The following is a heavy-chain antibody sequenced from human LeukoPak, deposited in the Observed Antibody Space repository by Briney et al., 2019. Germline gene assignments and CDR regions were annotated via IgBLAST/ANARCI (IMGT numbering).Heavy chain of an antibody. D-gene: IGHD6-13*01. J-gene: IGHJ4*02. CDR3: AKISSSWYRGDY. V-gene: IGHV3-30*18. CDR1: GSTFSSYG. Sequence: GGSLRLSCAASGSTFSSYGMHWVRQAPGKGLEWVAVISYDGSNKYYADSVKGRFTISRDNSKNTLYLQMNSLRAEDTAVYYCAKISSSWYRGDYWGQGTLVTVSS. CDR2: ISYDGSNK.